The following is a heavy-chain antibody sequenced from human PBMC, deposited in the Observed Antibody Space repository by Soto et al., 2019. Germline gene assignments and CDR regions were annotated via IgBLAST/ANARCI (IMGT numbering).Heavy chain of an antibody. CDR3: ARVEYSSSSEDY. CDR1: GFTFSSYG. D-gene: IGHD6-6*01. Sequence: PGGSLRLSRAASGFTFSSYGVHWDRQAPGKGLEWVSVICSDSSNKYYADSVKGRFTISRDNAKNSLYLQMNSLRAEDTAVYYCARVEYSSSSEDYWGQGTLVTVSS. J-gene: IGHJ4*02. V-gene: IGHV3-21*01. CDR2: ICSDSSNK.